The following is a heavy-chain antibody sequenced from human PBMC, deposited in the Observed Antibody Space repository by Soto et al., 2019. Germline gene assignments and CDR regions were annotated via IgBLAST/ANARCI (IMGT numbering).Heavy chain of an antibody. CDR2: MHYGGST. J-gene: IGHJ5*02. V-gene: IGHV4-39*01. CDR3: ARPGYSSSWYWFDL. CDR1: GASFRSSDYY. Sequence: PSETLSLTCTVSGASFRSSDYYWGWIRQPPNKGLEWIGSMHYGGSTFYNPSLKSRVTISVDTSKNQFSLKLTSVTAADTAVYYCARPGYSSSWYWFDLWGQGTPVTVSP. D-gene: IGHD6-13*01.